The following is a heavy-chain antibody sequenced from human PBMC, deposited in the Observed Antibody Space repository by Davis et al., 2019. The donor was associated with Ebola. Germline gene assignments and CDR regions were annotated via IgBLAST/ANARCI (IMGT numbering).Heavy chain of an antibody. D-gene: IGHD3-16*01. Sequence: GESLKISCAASGFTFSSYCMHWVRQAPGKGLEWVADIWYDGSNKYYADSVKGRFTISRDNSKNTLYLQMNSLRAEDTAVYYCAKVARFGERYFDYWGQGTLVTVSS. CDR3: AKVARFGERYFDY. CDR1: GFTFSSYC. J-gene: IGHJ4*02. V-gene: IGHV3-33*06. CDR2: IWYDGSNK.